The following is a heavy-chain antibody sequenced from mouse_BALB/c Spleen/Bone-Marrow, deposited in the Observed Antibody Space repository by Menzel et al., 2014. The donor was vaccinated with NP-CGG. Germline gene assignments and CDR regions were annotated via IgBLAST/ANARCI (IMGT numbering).Heavy chain of an antibody. CDR3: ARHGVCDYGGSWYFDV. Sequence: EVQLVESGGGLVQPGESLKLSCESNEYEFPSHDMSWVRKTPEKRLELVAAINSDGGSTYYPDTMERRFIISRDNTKKTLYLQMSSLRSEDTAMYYCARHGVCDYGGSWYFDVWGAGTTVTVSS. V-gene: IGHV5-2*01. CDR1: EYEFPSHD. J-gene: IGHJ1*01. D-gene: IGHD2-4*01. CDR2: INSDGGST.